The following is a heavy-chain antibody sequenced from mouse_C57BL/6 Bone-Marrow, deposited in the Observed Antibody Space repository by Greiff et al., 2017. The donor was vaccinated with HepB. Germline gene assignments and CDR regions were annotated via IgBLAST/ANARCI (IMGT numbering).Heavy chain of an antibody. V-gene: IGHV1-15*01. Sequence: QVHVKQSGAELVRPGASVTLSCKASGYTFTDYEMHWVKQTPVHGLEWIGAIDPETGGTAYNQKFKGKAILTADKSSSTAYMELRSLTSEDSAVYYCTNRVGLLRFDYWGQGTTLTVSS. D-gene: IGHD1-1*01. CDR1: GYTFTDYE. J-gene: IGHJ2*01. CDR3: TNRVGLLRFDY. CDR2: IDPETGGT.